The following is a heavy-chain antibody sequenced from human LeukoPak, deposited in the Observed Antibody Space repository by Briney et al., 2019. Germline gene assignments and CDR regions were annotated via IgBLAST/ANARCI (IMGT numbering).Heavy chain of an antibody. CDR2: ISGGSSSI. V-gene: IGHV3-23*01. CDR3: AKLGGSSRSGYYVDY. CDR1: GFTFSRYA. J-gene: IGHJ4*02. Sequence: GGSLRLSCAGSGFTFSRYAMTWVRQAPGKGLEWVSDISGGSSSIYYADSVKGRFTISRDNSKNTLSLQMDSLRAEDTAVYYCAKLGGSSRSGYYVDYWGQRTLVTVSS. D-gene: IGHD3-10*01.